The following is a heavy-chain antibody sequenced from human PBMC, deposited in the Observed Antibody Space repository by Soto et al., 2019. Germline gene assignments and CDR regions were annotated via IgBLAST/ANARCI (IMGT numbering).Heavy chain of an antibody. CDR1: GDSISGTYW. CDR2: ISHSGST. J-gene: IGHJ6*02. CDR3: ARVMPAYGMDV. D-gene: IGHD2-2*01. V-gene: IGHV4-4*02. Sequence: QVQLQESGPGLVKPSGTLSLTCTVSGDSISGTYWWSWVRQPPGKGLEWIGEISHSGSTTYNPSLTSQVIMSVDKSKNQFSLKVISVTAADTAVYYRARVMPAYGMDVWGQGTTVTVS.